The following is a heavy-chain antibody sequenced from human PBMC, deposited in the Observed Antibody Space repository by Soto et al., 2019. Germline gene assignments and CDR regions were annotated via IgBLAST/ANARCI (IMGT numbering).Heavy chain of an antibody. CDR2: IYYSGST. D-gene: IGHD3-10*01. V-gene: IGHV4-59*01. Sequence: SETLSLTCTVSGGSISSYYWSWIRQPPGKGLEWIGYIYYSGSTNYNPSLKSRVTISVDTSKNQFSLKLSSVTAADTAVYYCARVSRITMVRGVIKVFDYWGQGTRVTVSS. CDR3: ARVSRITMVRGVIKVFDY. CDR1: GGSISSYY. J-gene: IGHJ4*02.